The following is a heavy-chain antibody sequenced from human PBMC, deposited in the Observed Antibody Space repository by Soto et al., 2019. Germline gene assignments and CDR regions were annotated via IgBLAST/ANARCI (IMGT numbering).Heavy chain of an antibody. CDR2: INPNSGGT. CDR3: ARDDCSGGSCYEANLDY. Sequence: ASVKVSCKASGYTFTGYYMHWVRQAPGQGLEWMGWINPNSGGTNYAQKFQGWVTMTRDTSISTAYMELSRLRSDDTAVYYCARDDCSGGSCYEANLDYWGQGTLVTVYS. V-gene: IGHV1-2*04. D-gene: IGHD2-15*01. CDR1: GYTFTGYY. J-gene: IGHJ4*02.